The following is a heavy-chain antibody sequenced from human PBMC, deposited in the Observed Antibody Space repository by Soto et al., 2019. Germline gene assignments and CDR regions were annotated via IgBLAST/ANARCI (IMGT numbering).Heavy chain of an antibody. D-gene: IGHD6-13*01. Sequence: EVQLLESGGGLVQPGGSLRLSCAASGFTFSSYAMSWVRQAPGKGLEWVSVIRGSGDSTYYADSVRRRFSISSDNSKTTVYLQMTRLRAEDTAVNYCAKDRDGAAAGPTKFYGMDVWGQGNTVTVSS. V-gene: IGHV3-23*01. CDR2: IRGSGDST. J-gene: IGHJ6*02. CDR3: AKDRDGAAAGPTKFYGMDV. CDR1: GFTFSSYA.